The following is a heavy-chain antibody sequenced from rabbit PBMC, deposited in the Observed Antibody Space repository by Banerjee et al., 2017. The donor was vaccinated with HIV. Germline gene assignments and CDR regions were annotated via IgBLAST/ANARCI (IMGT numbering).Heavy chain of an antibody. V-gene: IGHV1S45*01. CDR2: INTISGDT. Sequence: QEQLEESGGDLVKPEGTLTLTCTVSGFSLSNYVVNWVRQAPGKGLEWIACINTISGDTAYANWAKGRFTISKTSSTTVTLQMTSLTAADTATYFCARHGSSSVWGGDLWGPGTLVTVS. D-gene: IGHD4-1*01. CDR1: GFSLSNYV. J-gene: IGHJ4*01. CDR3: ARHGSSSVWGGDL.